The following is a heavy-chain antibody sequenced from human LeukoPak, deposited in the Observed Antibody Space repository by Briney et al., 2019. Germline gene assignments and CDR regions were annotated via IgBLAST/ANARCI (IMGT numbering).Heavy chain of an antibody. CDR1: GYTFTSYD. CDR2: MNPNSGNT. V-gene: IGHV1-8*01. CDR3: ARGSTRGVRGANWFDP. J-gene: IGHJ5*02. D-gene: IGHD3-10*01. Sequence: ASVKVSCKASGYTFTSYDINWVRQATGQGLEWMGWMNPNSGNTGYAQKFQGRVTMTRNTSISTAYMELSSLRSEDTAVYYCARGSTRGVRGANWFDPWGQGTLVTVSS.